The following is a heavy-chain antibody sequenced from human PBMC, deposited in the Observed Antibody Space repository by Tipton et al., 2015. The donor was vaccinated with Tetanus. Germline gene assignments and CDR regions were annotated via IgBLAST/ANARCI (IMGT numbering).Heavy chain of an antibody. V-gene: IGHV4-31*11. J-gene: IGHJ5*02. Sequence: TLSLTCAVSGDSISTGGHYWSWIRQHPGKGLEWIGYVQYTGSTYSNPSLKGRLTISVDTSNNQFSLTLNSVTAADTAVYYCARGSRNWFDPWGQGALVIVSS. CDR1: GDSISTGGHY. CDR2: VQYTGST. CDR3: ARGSRNWFDP.